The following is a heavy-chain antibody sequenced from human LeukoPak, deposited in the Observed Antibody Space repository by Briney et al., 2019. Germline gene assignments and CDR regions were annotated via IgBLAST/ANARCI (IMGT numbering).Heavy chain of an antibody. J-gene: IGHJ3*02. D-gene: IGHD2-2*01. CDR2: INPSGGRT. V-gene: IGHV1-46*01. CDR3: AKVLLPAERAFDI. Sequence: GASVTVSCKASGYTFTSYYMHWVRQAPGQGRDWMGIINPSGGRTSYAQKFQGRVTMTRDTSTSTVYMELSSLRTEDTAAYYYAKVLLPAERAFDIWGQGTMVTVSS. CDR1: GYTFTSYY.